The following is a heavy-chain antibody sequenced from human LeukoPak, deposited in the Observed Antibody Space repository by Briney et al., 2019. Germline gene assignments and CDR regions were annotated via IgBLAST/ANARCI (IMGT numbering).Heavy chain of an antibody. CDR3: ARGRDGYNNY. V-gene: IGHV3-21*01. J-gene: IGHJ4*02. CDR1: GFAFSSYS. CDR2: ISSSSSYI. Sequence: GGSLRLSCAASGFAFSSYSMNWVRQAPGKGLEWVSSISSSSSYIYYADSVKGRFTISRDNAKNSLYLQMNSLRAEDTAVYYCARGRDGYNNYRGQGTLVTVSS. D-gene: IGHD5-24*01.